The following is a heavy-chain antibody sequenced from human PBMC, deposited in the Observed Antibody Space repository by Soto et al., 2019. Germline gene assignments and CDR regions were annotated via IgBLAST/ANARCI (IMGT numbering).Heavy chain of an antibody. Sequence: GASVKVSCKVSGYTLTELSMHWVRQAPGKGLEWMGGFDPEDGETIYAQKFQGRVTMTEDTSTDTAYMELSSLRSEDTAVYYRAKGHLRRFLMDVWGQGTTVTVSS. CDR3: AKGHLRRFLMDV. D-gene: IGHD3-3*01. CDR1: GYTLTELS. CDR2: FDPEDGET. V-gene: IGHV1-24*01. J-gene: IGHJ6*02.